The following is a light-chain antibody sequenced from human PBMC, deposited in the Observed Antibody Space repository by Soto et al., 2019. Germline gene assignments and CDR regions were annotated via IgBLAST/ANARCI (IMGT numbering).Light chain of an antibody. CDR2: KAS. CDR1: QSISTW. J-gene: IGKJ4*01. V-gene: IGKV1-5*03. Sequence: DIQMTQSPSTLSASVGDRVTITCRASQSISTWLAWYQQKPGKAPKLLIYKASSLEGGVPSRLGGSGSGTLFNITISSLHPDDFATYYCQQDNTSPLTFGGGTTVDIK. CDR3: QQDNTSPLT.